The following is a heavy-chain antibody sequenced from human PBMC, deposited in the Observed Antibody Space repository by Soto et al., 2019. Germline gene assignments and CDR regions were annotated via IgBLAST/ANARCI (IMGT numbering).Heavy chain of an antibody. CDR3: ARGSPTEAFDI. J-gene: IGHJ3*02. CDR2: ISSSSSYI. V-gene: IGHV3-21*01. Sequence: GGSLRLSCAASGFTFSSYAMSWVRQAPGKGLEWVSAISSSSSYIYYADSVKGRFTISRDNAKNSLYLQMNSLRAEDTAVYYCARGSPTEAFDIWGQGTMVTVSS. CDR1: GFTFSSYA.